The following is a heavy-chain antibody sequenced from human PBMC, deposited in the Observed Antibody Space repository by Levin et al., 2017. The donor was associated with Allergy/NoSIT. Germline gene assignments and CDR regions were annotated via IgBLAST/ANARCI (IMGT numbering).Heavy chain of an antibody. J-gene: IGHJ4*02. D-gene: IGHD3-10*01. Sequence: ASVKVSCKGSGYSFTSYWISWVRQMPGKGLEWMGRIDPSDSYTNYSPSFQGHVTISADKSISTAYLQWSSLKASDTAMYYCARQEYGSGTYYHYWGQGTLVTVSS. CDR2: IDPSDSYT. CDR1: GYSFTSYW. V-gene: IGHV5-10-1*01. CDR3: ARQEYGSGTYYHY.